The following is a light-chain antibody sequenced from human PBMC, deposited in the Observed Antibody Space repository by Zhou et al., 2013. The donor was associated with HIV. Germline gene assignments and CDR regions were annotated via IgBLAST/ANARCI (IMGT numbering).Light chain of an antibody. J-gene: IGKJ4*01. Sequence: AIQMTQSPSSLSASVGDRVVITCRTSQDIGKDLGWYQQKPGKAPKLLIYGASSLESGVPSRFSGSGSGTDFTLTISSLQPEDFASYYCLQDYNYPPTFGGGTKVE. CDR1: QDIGKD. CDR2: GAS. CDR3: LQDYNYPPT. V-gene: IGKV1-6*01.